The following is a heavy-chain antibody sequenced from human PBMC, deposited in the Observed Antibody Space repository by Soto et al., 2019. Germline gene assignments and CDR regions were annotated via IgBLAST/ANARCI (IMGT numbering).Heavy chain of an antibody. CDR1: GYSFTSYW. V-gene: IGHV5-10-1*01. J-gene: IGHJ4*02. CDR3: ARGGERITMIVVVPEPYDY. D-gene: IGHD3-22*01. CDR2: IDPSDSYT. Sequence: GESPKISCKGSGYSFTSYWISWVRQMPGKGLEWMGRIDPSDSYTNYSPSFQGHVTISADKSISTAYLQWSSLKASDTAMYYCARGGERITMIVVVPEPYDYWGQGTLVTVSS.